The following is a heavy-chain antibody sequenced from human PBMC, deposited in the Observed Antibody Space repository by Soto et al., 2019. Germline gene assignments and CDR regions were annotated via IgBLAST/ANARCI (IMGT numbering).Heavy chain of an antibody. Sequence: GGSLRLSCAASGFTFSSYAMSWVRQAPGKGLEWVSAISGSGGSTYYADSVKGRFTISRDNSKNTLYLQMNSLRAEDTAVYYCAPPQQLWLSPFDYWGQGTLVTVSS. CDR3: APPQQLWLSPFDY. CDR2: ISGSGGST. D-gene: IGHD5-18*01. V-gene: IGHV3-23*01. CDR1: GFTFSSYA. J-gene: IGHJ4*02.